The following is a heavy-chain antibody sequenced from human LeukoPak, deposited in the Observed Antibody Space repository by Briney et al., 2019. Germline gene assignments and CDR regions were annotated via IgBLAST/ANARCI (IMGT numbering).Heavy chain of an antibody. CDR3: AREAAGTGGLDV. CDR2: INPSGDTT. Sequence: TSVKVSCKASGYIFTTYNMYWVRQAPGQGLEWMGIINPSGDTTSYAQKFQGRVTMTRDTPTSTVYMELSSLRSEDTAVYYCAREAAGTGGLDVWGKGTTVTVSS. CDR1: GYIFTTYN. D-gene: IGHD6-13*01. J-gene: IGHJ6*04. V-gene: IGHV1-46*01.